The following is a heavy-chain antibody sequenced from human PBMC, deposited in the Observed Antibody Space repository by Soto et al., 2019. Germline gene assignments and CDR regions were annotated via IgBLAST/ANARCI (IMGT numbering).Heavy chain of an antibody. J-gene: IGHJ4*02. CDR1: GFSLSTSGMC. CDR3: ARIGCSSGYNDY. CDR2: IDWDDDK. D-gene: IGHD3-22*01. Sequence: SGPTLVNPTHTLTLTCTFSGFSLSTSGMCVSWIRQPPGKALEWLALIDWDDDKYYSTSLKTRLTISKDISKNQVVLTMTNMDPVDTATYYCARIGCSSGYNDYWGQGTLVTVSS. V-gene: IGHV2-70*01.